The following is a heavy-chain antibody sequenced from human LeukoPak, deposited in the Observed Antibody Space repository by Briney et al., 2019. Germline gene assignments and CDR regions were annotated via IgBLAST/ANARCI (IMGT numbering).Heavy chain of an antibody. D-gene: IGHD4-17*01. J-gene: IGHJ4*02. Sequence: GGSLRLSCAASGFTLSGSAIHWVRQASGKGLEWVGRIRSKAKSYAAAYAATVKGRFTISRDDSKNTAYLQMNGLKTEDTAVYYCTSGLSVLRSNNTAVDYWGQGTLVTVSS. CDR3: TSGLSVLRSNNTAVDY. CDR1: GFTLSGSA. CDR2: IRSKAKSYAA. V-gene: IGHV3-73*01.